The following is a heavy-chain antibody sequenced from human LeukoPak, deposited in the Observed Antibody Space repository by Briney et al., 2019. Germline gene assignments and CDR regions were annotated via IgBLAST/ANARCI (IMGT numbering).Heavy chain of an antibody. CDR2: IYYSGST. J-gene: IGHJ3*02. D-gene: IGHD2-2*01. CDR1: GGSISSGDYY. V-gene: IGHV4-30-4*08. Sequence: SETLSLTCTVSGGSISSGDYYWSWIRQPPGKGLEWIGYIYYSGSTYYNPSLKSRVTISVDTSKNQFSLKLSSVTAADTAGYFCARGDIVVVPAAADAFDIWGQGTMVTVSS. CDR3: ARGDIVVVPAAADAFDI.